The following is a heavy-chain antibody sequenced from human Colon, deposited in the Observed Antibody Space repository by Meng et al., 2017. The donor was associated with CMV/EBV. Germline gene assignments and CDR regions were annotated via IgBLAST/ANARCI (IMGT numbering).Heavy chain of an antibody. CDR3: AKNYLGKYNVMDA. D-gene: IGHD1-7*01. J-gene: IGHJ6*02. V-gene: IGHV3-30*02. CDR2: IHYDGSDK. Sequence: GGSLRLSCAAPGFPLRSYGMHWVRQAPGKGLGGVAFIHYDGSDKYYADPVKGRFTITRDNSNNTLYLQINSPRAEATAVYYCAKNYLGKYNVMDAWGQGTTVTVSS. CDR1: GFPLRSYG.